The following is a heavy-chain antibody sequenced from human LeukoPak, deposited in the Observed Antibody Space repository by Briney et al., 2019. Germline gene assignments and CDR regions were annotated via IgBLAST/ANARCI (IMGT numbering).Heavy chain of an antibody. V-gene: IGHV1-69*13. CDR2: IIPIFGTA. Sequence: SVKVSCKASGGTFSSYAISWVRQAPGQGLEWMGGIIPIFGTANYAQKFQGRVTITADEFTSTAYMELSSLRSEDTAVYYCARGGGYSYGFNAFDIWGQGTMVTVSS. D-gene: IGHD5-18*01. CDR3: ARGGGYSYGFNAFDI. CDR1: GGTFSSYA. J-gene: IGHJ3*02.